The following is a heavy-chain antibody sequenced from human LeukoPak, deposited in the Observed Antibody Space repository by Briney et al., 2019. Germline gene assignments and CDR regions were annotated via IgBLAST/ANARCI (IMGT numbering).Heavy chain of an antibody. D-gene: IGHD5-24*01. CDR3: ARHAVVGKWLQFYYFNY. CDR2: IYNSGTT. CDR1: GGSIRNSSFY. Sequence: PSETLSLTCAVSGGSIRNSSFYWGWIRQPPGKGLEWIASIYNSGTTYYNPSIKSRITIFVDTSKNQVSLKLRSVTAADTAVYYCARHAVVGKWLQFYYFNYWGQGSLVTVSS. V-gene: IGHV4-39*01. J-gene: IGHJ4*02.